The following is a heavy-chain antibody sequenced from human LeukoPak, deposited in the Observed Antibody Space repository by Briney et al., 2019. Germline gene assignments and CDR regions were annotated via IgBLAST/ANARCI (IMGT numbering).Heavy chain of an antibody. V-gene: IGHV3-23*01. CDR3: AKRAYDYWYFDL. D-gene: IGHD2-21*01. Sequence: GGSLRLSCAASGFTFRSYEMNWVRQAPGKGLEWISYISGSGSTRYYADSVKGRFTISRDNSKNTLYLQMNSLRAEDTAVYYCAKRAYDYWYFDLWGRGTLVTVSS. CDR2: ISGSGSTR. J-gene: IGHJ2*01. CDR1: GFTFRSYE.